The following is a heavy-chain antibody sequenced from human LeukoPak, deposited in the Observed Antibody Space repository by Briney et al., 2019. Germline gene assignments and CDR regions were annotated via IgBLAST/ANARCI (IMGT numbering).Heavy chain of an antibody. CDR3: ARGGGYYFDY. J-gene: IGHJ4*02. D-gene: IGHD4-23*01. Sequence: PGGSLRLSCAAPGFTFSDSYRNWIRQAPGRGLEWLSYISSSSSHTNYADSVKGRFTISRDNAKNSLYLQMNSLRAEDTAVYYCARGGGYYFDYWGQGTLVTVSS. V-gene: IGHV3-11*06. CDR2: ISSSSSHT. CDR1: GFTFSDSY.